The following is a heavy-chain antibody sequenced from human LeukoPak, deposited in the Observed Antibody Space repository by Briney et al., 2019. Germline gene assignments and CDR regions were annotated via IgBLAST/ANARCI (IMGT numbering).Heavy chain of an antibody. Sequence: GGSLRLSCATSGFTFSNYAIHWVRQAPGKALEWVSFIRYDGTNKYYLDSVRGRFTISRNNSKNTVDLEMSSLRPEDTAVYYCARSGDSKTIDYWGQGTLVTVSS. CDR1: GFTFSNYA. CDR2: IRYDGTNK. CDR3: ARSGDSKTIDY. V-gene: IGHV3-30*02. J-gene: IGHJ4*02. D-gene: IGHD1-26*01.